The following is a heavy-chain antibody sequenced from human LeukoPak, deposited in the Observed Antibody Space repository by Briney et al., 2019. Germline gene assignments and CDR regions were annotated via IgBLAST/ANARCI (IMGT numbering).Heavy chain of an antibody. CDR3: ARDRDPRGGAYFDY. CDR2: ISYDGSNK. Sequence: PGGSLRLSCAASGFSFSSYAMHWVRQAPGKGLEGVAIISYDGSNKYYADSVKGRFTISRDNSKNTLYLQMNSLRAEDTAVYYCARDRDPRGGAYFDYWGQGTLVTVSS. J-gene: IGHJ4*02. D-gene: IGHD3-10*01. V-gene: IGHV3-30-3*01. CDR1: GFSFSSYA.